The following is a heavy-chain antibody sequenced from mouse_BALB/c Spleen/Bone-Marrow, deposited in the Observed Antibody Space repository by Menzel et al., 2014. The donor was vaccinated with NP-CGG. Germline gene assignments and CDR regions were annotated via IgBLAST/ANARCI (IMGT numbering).Heavy chain of an antibody. J-gene: IGHJ4*01. CDR1: GFSLTNYG. CDR2: IWRDGGT. D-gene: IGHD1-2*01. V-gene: IGHV2-3*01. Sequence: VELVESGPGLVAPSQSLSITCTVSGFSLTNYGVSWVRQPPGKGLEWLGVIWRDGGTNYHSALLSRLSISKDTSKSQFFLKLNILQTDDTATYYCAKCDYYGYNYAIDYWGQGTSVTVSS. CDR3: AKCDYYGYNYAIDY.